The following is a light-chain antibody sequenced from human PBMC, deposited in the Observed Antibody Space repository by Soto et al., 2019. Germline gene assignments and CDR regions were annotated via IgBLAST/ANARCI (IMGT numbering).Light chain of an antibody. CDR3: QSYDSSLSGSEV. CDR1: SSNIGAGHD. Sequence: QAVVTQSPSASGTPGQRVTISCSGSSSNIGAGHDVHWYQHLPGTAPKLLIYGNSNRPSGVPDRFSGSKSGTSASLAITGLQAEDEADYYCQSYDSSLSGSEVFGTGTKLTVL. V-gene: IGLV1-40*01. J-gene: IGLJ1*01. CDR2: GNS.